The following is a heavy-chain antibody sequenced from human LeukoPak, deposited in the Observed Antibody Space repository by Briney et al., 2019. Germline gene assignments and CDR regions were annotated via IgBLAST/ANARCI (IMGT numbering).Heavy chain of an antibody. D-gene: IGHD4-17*01. J-gene: IGHJ4*02. V-gene: IGHV1-2*02. CDR3: ARGGTRSPTTVTTPVQTLGY. CDR2: INPNSGGT. Sequence: ASVKVSCKASEYTFTGYYMHWVRQAPGQGLEWMGWINPNSGGTNYAQKFQGRVTMTRDTSISTAYMELSRLRSDDTAVYYCARGGTRSPTTVTTPVQTLGYWGQGTLVTVSS. CDR1: EYTFTGYY.